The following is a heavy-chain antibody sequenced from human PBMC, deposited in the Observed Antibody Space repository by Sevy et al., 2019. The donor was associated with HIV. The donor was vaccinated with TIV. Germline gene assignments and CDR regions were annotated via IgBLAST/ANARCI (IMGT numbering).Heavy chain of an antibody. CDR3: AGEYSSGWYQAFDV. Sequence: SETLSLTCSISGGSRRSGTYYWSWIRQPAGKGLEWIGRVHTSGRTNYNPSLKSRVTISVDTSKNQFSLRLRSVTAADTAVYYCAGEYSSGWYQAFDVWGQGTMVTVSS. CDR2: VHTSGRT. J-gene: IGHJ3*01. CDR1: GGSRRSGTYY. V-gene: IGHV4-61*02. D-gene: IGHD6-13*01.